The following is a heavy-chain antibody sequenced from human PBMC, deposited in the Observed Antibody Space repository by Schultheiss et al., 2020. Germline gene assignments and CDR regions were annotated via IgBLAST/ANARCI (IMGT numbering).Heavy chain of an antibody. CDR2: IDWDDDK. V-gene: IGHV2-70*01. J-gene: IGHJ3*02. Sequence: SGPTLVKPTETLTLTCTVSGFSLSNARMGVSWIRQPPGKALEWLALIDWDDDKYYSTSLKTRLTISKDTSKNQVVLTMTNMDPVDTATYYCARTPRSLWAFDIWGQGTMVTVSS. CDR1: GFSLSNARMG. CDR3: ARTPRSLWAFDI. D-gene: IGHD2-21*01.